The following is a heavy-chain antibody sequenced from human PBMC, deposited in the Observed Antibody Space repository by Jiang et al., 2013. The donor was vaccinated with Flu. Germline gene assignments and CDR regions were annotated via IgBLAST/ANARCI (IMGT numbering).Heavy chain of an antibody. V-gene: IGHV4-30-4*01. D-gene: IGHD4-23*01. CDR2: IFFSGST. CDR3: ARADYGGNSLLPSGYFYGMDV. CDR1: GGSISSYDSY. Sequence: GPGLVKPSQTLSLTCTVSGGSISSYDSYWSWIRQPPGKGLEWIGYIFFSGSTYYNPSLKGRVTLSVDTSKNQFSLRLTSVTAADTAVYYCARADYGGNSLLPSGYFYGMDVWGQGTTVTVSS. J-gene: IGHJ6*02.